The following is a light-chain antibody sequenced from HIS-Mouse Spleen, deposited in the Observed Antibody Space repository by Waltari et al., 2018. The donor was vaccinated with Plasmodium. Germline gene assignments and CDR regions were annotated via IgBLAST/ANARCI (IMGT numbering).Light chain of an antibody. J-gene: IGLJ3*02. CDR3: CSYAGSSTFV. CDR2: EDS. Sequence: SYELTQPPSVSVSPGHTARITCSGDALPQKYAYWYQQKSGQAPVLVIYEDSKRPSGIPERFSGSKSGNTASLTISGLQAEDEADYYCCSYAGSSTFVFGGGTKLTVL. CDR1: ALPQKY. V-gene: IGLV3-10*01.